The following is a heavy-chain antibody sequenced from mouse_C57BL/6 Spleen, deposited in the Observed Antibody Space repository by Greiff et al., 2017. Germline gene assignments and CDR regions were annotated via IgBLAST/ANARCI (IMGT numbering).Heavy chain of an antibody. CDR2: IDPNSGGT. D-gene: IGHD1-1*01. J-gene: IGHJ1*03. CDR3: ARIPITTVVATDWYFDV. Sequence: VQLQQPGAELVKPGASVKLSCKASGYTFTSYWMHWVKQRPGRGLEWIGRIDPNSGGTKYNEKFKSKATLTVDKPSSTAYMQLSSLTSADSAVYYCARIPITTVVATDWYFDVWGTGTTVTVSS. V-gene: IGHV1-72*01. CDR1: GYTFTSYW.